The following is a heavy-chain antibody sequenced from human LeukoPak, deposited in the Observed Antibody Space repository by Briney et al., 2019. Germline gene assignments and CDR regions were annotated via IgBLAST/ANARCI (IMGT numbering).Heavy chain of an antibody. J-gene: IGHJ3*02. CDR1: GFTFSSYG. Sequence: GGSLRLSCAASGFTFSSYGMHWVRQAPGKGLEWVAVIWYDGSNKYYADSVKGRFTISRDNSKNTLYLQMNSLRAEDTAVYYCARDRLSLGAFDIWGLGTKVTVSS. CDR3: ARDRLSLGAFDI. V-gene: IGHV3-33*08. CDR2: IWYDGSNK. D-gene: IGHD7-27*01.